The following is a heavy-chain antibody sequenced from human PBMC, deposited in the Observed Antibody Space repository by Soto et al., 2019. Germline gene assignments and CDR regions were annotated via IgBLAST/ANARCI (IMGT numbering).Heavy chain of an antibody. V-gene: IGHV1-69*13. J-gene: IGHJ5*02. D-gene: IGHD4-17*01. CDR3: ASGADYGDYVVHPWFDP. CDR2: IIPIFGTA. Sequence: GASVKVSCKASGGTFSSYAISWVRQAPGQGLEWMGGIIPIFGTANYAQKFQGRVTITADESTSTAYMELSSLRSEDTAVYYCASGADYGDYVVHPWFDPWGQGTLVTVSS. CDR1: GGTFSSYA.